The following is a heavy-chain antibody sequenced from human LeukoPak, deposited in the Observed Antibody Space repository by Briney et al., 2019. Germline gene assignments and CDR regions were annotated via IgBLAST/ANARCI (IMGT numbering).Heavy chain of an antibody. Sequence: SETLSLTCTVSGGSITNYSWSWIRQPPGKGLEWIGYIYYSGSTNYNPSLKSRVTISVVTSKNQFSLNLSSVTAADTAVYYCARAYDQDTFDIWGQGTMVTVSS. CDR3: ARAYDQDTFDI. CDR2: IYYSGST. V-gene: IGHV4-59*01. J-gene: IGHJ3*02. D-gene: IGHD2-21*01. CDR1: GGSITNYS.